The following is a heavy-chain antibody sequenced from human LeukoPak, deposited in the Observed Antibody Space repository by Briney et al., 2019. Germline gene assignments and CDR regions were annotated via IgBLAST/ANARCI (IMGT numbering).Heavy chain of an antibody. CDR2: IIPILGIA. V-gene: IGHV1-69*04. D-gene: IGHD3-22*01. CDR3: ARAYYYDSSGYPDDY. CDR1: GGTFSSYA. Sequence: GASVKVSCKASGGTFSSYAIRWVRQAPGQGLAWMGRIIPILGIANYAQKFQGRVTITADKSTSTDYMELSRLRSEDTAVYYCARAYYYDSSGYPDDYWGQGTLVTVSS. J-gene: IGHJ4*02.